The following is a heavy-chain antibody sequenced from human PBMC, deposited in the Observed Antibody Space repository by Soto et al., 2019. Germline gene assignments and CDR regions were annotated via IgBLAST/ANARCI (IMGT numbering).Heavy chain of an antibody. J-gene: IGHJ4*02. Sequence: GGSLRLSCAASGFTFSSYAMHWVRQAPGKGLEWVAVISYDGSNKYYADSVKGRFTISRDNSKNTLYLQMNSLRAEDTAVYYCARVSQTINYFDGRGQGTLVTASS. CDR1: GFTFSSYA. D-gene: IGHD3-9*01. V-gene: IGHV3-30-3*01. CDR3: ARVSQTINYFDG. CDR2: ISYDGSNK.